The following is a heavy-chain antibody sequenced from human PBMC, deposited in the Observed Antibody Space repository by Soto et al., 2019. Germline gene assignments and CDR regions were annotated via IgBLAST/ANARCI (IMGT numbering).Heavy chain of an antibody. D-gene: IGHD2-21*02. CDR1: GGTFSSYA. J-gene: IGHJ4*02. CDR3: ASTVVTANRGYYFDY. CDR2: IIPIFGTA. V-gene: IGHV1-69*06. Sequence: SVKVSCKASGGTFSSYAISWVRQAPGQGLEWVGGIIPIFGTANYAQKFQGRVTITADKSTSTAYMELSSLRSEDTAVYYCASTVVTANRGYYFDYWGQGTLVTAPQ.